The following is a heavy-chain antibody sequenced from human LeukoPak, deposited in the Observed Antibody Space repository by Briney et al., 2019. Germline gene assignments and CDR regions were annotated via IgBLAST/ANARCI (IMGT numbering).Heavy chain of an antibody. D-gene: IGHD4-11*01. CDR1: GISFWRHA. Sequence: GGSLRLSCAASGISFWRHAMNWVRQAPGKGLEWVSGIYGAATATYYADSVKGRFTISRDNSKNTVWLQMNSLRAEDTAVYYCAKSLHDSSTYWSEFRGFDIWGQGTMVTVSS. CDR3: AKSLHDSSTYWSEFRGFDI. J-gene: IGHJ3*02. CDR2: IYGAATAT. V-gene: IGHV3-23*01.